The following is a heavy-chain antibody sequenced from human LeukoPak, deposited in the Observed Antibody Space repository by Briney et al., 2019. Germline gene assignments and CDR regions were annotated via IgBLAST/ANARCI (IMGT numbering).Heavy chain of an antibody. D-gene: IGHD4-11*01. CDR1: GISFWRHA. Sequence: GGSLRLSCAASGISFWRHAMNWVRQAPGKGLEWVSGIYGAATATYYADSVKGRFTISRDNSKNTVWLQMNSLRAEDTAVYYCAKSLHDSSTYWSEFRGFDIWGQGTMVTVSS. CDR3: AKSLHDSSTYWSEFRGFDI. J-gene: IGHJ3*02. CDR2: IYGAATAT. V-gene: IGHV3-23*01.